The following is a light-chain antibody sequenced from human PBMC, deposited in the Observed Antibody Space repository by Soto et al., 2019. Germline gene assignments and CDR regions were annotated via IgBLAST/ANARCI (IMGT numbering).Light chain of an antibody. V-gene: IGKV1-5*01. Sequence: DIQITHSPSSLSASVVDTATITFRASQSISSWLAWYQQKPGKAPKLLIYDASTLQSGVPSRYSGSGSGTEFTLTISNLQPDDFATYYCQQYESYSPWTFGQGTKVDIK. CDR3: QQYESYSPWT. J-gene: IGKJ1*01. CDR2: DAS. CDR1: QSISSW.